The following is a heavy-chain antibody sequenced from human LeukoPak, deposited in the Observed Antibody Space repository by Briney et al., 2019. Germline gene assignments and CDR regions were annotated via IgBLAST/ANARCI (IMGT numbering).Heavy chain of an antibody. CDR2: ISGSGGST. CDR1: GFTFSSYA. J-gene: IGHJ6*02. CDR3: AKVLGSTPWNGMDV. V-gene: IGHV3-23*01. D-gene: IGHD2-2*01. Sequence: GGSLRLSCAASGFTFSSYAMSWVRQAPGKGLEWVSAISGSGGSTYYADSVKGRFTISRDNSKNTLYLQMNSLRAEDTAVYYCAKVLGSTPWNGMDVWGQGTTVIVSS.